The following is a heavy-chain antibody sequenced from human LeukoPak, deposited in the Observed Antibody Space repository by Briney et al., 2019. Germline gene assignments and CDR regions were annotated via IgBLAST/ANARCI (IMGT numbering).Heavy chain of an antibody. CDR1: GITFSGYW. CDR3: ARGRPHGNDY. J-gene: IGHJ4*02. Sequence: PGGSLRLSCVGSGITFSGYWMYWVRQAPGKGLVWVSRSNSDGSDTSYADSVKGRFTISRDNAKNTLYLQMNSLRAEDTAVYYCARGRPHGNDYWGQGTLVTVSS. D-gene: IGHD4-23*01. V-gene: IGHV3-74*01. CDR2: SNSDGSDT.